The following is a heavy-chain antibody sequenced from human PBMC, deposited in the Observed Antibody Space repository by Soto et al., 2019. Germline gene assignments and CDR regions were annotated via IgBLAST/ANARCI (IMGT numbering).Heavy chain of an antibody. CDR2: ISYDGSNK. V-gene: IGHV3-30-3*01. D-gene: IGHD2-2*02. J-gene: IGHJ4*02. CDR1: GFTFSSYA. CDR3: ARDLYCSSTSCYTV. Sequence: PVGSLRLSCAASGFTFSSYAMHWVRQAPGKGLEWVAVISYDGSNKYYADSVKGRFTISRDNSKNTLYLQMNSLRAEDTAVYYCARDLYCSSTSCYTVWGQGTLVTVSS.